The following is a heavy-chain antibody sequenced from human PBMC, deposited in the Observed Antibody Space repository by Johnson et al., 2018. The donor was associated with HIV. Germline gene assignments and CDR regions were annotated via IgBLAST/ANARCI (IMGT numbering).Heavy chain of an antibody. J-gene: IGHJ3*02. CDR2: ISWNSGSI. D-gene: IGHD3-22*01. CDR3: ARVGRGSGYYRDAFDI. CDR1: GFTFDDYA. V-gene: IGHV3-9*01. Sequence: VQLVESGGGLVQPGRSLRLSCAASGFTFDDYAMHWVRQAPGKGLEWVPGISWNSGSIGYADSVKGRFTISRDNSKNTLYLQMNSLRAEDTAVYYCARVGRGSGYYRDAFDIWGRGTMVTVSS.